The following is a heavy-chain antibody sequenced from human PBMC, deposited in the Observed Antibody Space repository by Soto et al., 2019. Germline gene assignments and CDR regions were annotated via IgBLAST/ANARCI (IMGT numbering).Heavy chain of an antibody. D-gene: IGHD6-19*01. CDR2: IHYSGTT. V-gene: IGHV4-61*01. J-gene: IGHJ4*02. CDR1: GGSVSSDIYY. Sequence: QVQLQESGPGLVKPSETLSLICAVSGGSVSSDIYYWSWIRQPPGKGLEWIGFIHYSGTTNYNPSPKSRVTILVDTSKNQFSLKLRSVTAADTAVYYCASAQLSSGWYYYWGQGTLVNVPS. CDR3: ASAQLSSGWYYY.